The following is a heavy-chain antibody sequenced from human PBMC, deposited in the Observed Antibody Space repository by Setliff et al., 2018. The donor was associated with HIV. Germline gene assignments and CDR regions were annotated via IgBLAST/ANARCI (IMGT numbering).Heavy chain of an antibody. Sequence: SETLSLTCIVSRGSISSTSHYWGWVRQSPGRRLGWIGSIYYSGRTYYNPSLKSRVTMSVDTSTNQFSLDLTSVTAADTAVYFCAGEIAPAARLPNVGGPPPPGYYHYMDVWGKGTTVTVS. J-gene: IGHJ6*03. CDR1: RGSISSTSHY. CDR2: IYYSGRT. V-gene: IGHV4-39*07. CDR3: AGEIAPAARLPNVGGPPPPGYYHYMDV. D-gene: IGHD2-8*01.